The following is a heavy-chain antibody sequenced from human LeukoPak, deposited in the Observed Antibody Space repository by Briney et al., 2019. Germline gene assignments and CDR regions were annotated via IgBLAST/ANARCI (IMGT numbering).Heavy chain of an antibody. CDR2: VYHNGST. Sequence: SETLSLTCTVSGGSITSHSWSWIRQPPGKGLEWIGCVYHNGSTNYNPSLKSRVTILLDMSNDQYSRKLTSVTAADTAIYYCARTPGSLLSWFDPWGQGSLVSVS. J-gene: IGHJ5*02. V-gene: IGHV4-59*11. D-gene: IGHD1-26*01. CDR3: ARTPGSLLSWFDP. CDR1: GGSITSHS.